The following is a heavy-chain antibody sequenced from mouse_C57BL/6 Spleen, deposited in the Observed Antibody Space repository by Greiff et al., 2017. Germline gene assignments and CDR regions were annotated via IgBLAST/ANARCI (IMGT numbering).Heavy chain of an antibody. CDR3: ARRGDYGNYVYFARDY. J-gene: IGHJ4*01. Sequence: VHLQQSGPELVKPGASVKLSCKASGYTFTSYDINWVKQRPGQGLEWIGWIYPRDGSTKYNEKFKGKATLTVDTSSSTAYMELHSLTSEDSAVYFCARRGDYGNYVYFARDYWGQGTSVTVSS. V-gene: IGHV1-85*01. CDR2: IYPRDGST. CDR1: GYTFTSYD. D-gene: IGHD2-1*01.